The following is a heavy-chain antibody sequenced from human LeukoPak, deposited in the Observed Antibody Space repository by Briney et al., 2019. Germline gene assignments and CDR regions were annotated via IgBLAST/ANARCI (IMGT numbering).Heavy chain of an antibody. J-gene: IGHJ4*02. CDR3: ARETHSGSRHFDY. V-gene: IGHV4-59*01. CDR2: IYYSGST. CDR1: GGSISSYY. Sequence: SETLSLTCTVSGGSISSYYWSWIRQPPGKGLEWVGYIYYSGSTNYNPSLKSRVTISVDTSKNQFSLKLSSVTAADTAVYYCARETHSGSRHFDYWGQGTLVTVSS. D-gene: IGHD1-26*01.